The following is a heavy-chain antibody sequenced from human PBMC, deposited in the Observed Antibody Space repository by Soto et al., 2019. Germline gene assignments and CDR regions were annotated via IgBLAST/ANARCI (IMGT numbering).Heavy chain of an antibody. V-gene: IGHV1-58*01. CDR1: GFTFTSSA. CDR2: IVVGSGNT. J-gene: IGHJ6*02. Sequence: QMQLVQSGPEVKKPGTSVKVSCKASGFTFTSSAVQWVRQARGQRLEWIGWIVVGSGNTNYAQKFHEGGTITTDISTRRASKVLISMITEDAAVEYYGAESTYYDFFCSYYTACYYYYYGMDVWGQGTTVTVSS. CDR3: GAESTYYDFFCSYYTACYYYYYGMDV. D-gene: IGHD3-3*01.